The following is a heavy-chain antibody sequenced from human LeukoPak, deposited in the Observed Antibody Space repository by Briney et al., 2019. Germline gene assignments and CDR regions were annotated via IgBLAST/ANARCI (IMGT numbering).Heavy chain of an antibody. Sequence: SGPGLVKPSETLSLTCTVSGGSVSSGSYYWSWIRQPPGKGLEWIGYIYYSGRTNYNPSLKSRVTISVDTSKSQFSLILSSVTAADTAVYYCARITPYYYHSSPSSTPRWDYYFDYWGQGTLVTVSS. CDR3: ARITPYYYHSSPSSTPRWDYYFDY. D-gene: IGHD3-22*01. V-gene: IGHV4-61*01. CDR1: GGSVSSGSYY. CDR2: IYYSGRT. J-gene: IGHJ4*02.